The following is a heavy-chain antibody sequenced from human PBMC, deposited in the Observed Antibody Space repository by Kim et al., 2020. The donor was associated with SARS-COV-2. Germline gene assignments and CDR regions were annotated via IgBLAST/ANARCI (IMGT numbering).Heavy chain of an antibody. J-gene: IGHJ6*02. CDR2: ISYDGSNK. CDR3: ARDLVDIVATRLFDYGMDV. D-gene: IGHD5-12*01. CDR1: GFTFSSYA. Sequence: GGSLRLSCAASGFTFSSYAMHWVRQAPGKGLEWVAVISYDGSNKYYADSVKGRFTISRDNSKNTLYLQMNSLRAEDTAVYYCARDLVDIVATRLFDYGMDVWGQGTTVTVSS. V-gene: IGHV3-30-3*01.